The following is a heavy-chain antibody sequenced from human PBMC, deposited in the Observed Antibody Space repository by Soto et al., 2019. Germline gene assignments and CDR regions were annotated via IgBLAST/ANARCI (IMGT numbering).Heavy chain of an antibody. CDR3: ARGAGIVVAGTSFDY. CDR2: ISYDGSNK. Sequence: QVQLVESGGGVVQPGRSLRLSCAASGFTFSSYSMHWVRQAPGKGLEWVAVISYDGSNKYYADSVKGRYTISRDNSKNTLYLKMNSLRAEDTAVYYCARGAGIVVAGTSFDYWGQGTLVTVSS. J-gene: IGHJ4*02. V-gene: IGHV3-30-3*01. D-gene: IGHD6-19*01. CDR1: GFTFSSYS.